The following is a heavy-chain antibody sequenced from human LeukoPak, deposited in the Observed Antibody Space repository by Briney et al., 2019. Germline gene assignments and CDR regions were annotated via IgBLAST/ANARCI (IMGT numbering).Heavy chain of an antibody. V-gene: IGHV3-11*03. CDR2: ISKSGSDT. CDR3: ARVGATGTADY. Sequence: GGSLRLSCAAFGFTFSHYHMSWIRQAPGRGLEWVSYISKSGSDTNFADSVKGRFTISRDNAKNSLYLHMNSLRAEDTAVYYCARVGATGTADYWGQGTLVTVSS. CDR1: GFTFSHYH. D-gene: IGHD1-1*01. J-gene: IGHJ4*02.